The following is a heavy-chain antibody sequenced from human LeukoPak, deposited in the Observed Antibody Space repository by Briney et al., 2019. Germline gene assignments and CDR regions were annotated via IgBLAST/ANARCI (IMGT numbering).Heavy chain of an antibody. CDR3: ARGGIAAAGRSFYYYGMDV. J-gene: IGHJ6*04. CDR1: GGTFSSYA. CDR2: IIPIFGTA. D-gene: IGHD6-13*01. V-gene: IGHV1-69*06. Sequence: SSVTVSCKASGGTFSSYAISGVRQAPGRGREGMGGIIPIFGTANYAQKFQGRVTITADKSTSTAYMELSSPRSEDTAVYYCARGGIAAAGRSFYYYGMDVWGKGTTVTVSS.